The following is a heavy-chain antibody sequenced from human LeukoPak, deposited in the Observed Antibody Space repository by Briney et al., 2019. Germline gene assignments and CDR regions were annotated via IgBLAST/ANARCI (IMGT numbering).Heavy chain of an antibody. CDR1: GYTFTSYG. CDR3: ARSRGNYYDSSGYSLGAFAI. J-gene: IGHJ3*02. CDR2: ISAYNGNT. Sequence: GASVKVSCKASGYTFTSYGISWVRQAPGQGLEWMGWISAYNGNTNYAQKLQGRVTMTTDTSTSTAYMELRSLRSDDTAVYYCARSRGNYYDSSGYSLGAFAIWGQGTMVTVSS. D-gene: IGHD3-22*01. V-gene: IGHV1-18*04.